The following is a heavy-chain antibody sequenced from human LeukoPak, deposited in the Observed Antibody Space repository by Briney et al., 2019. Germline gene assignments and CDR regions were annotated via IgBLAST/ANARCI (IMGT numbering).Heavy chain of an antibody. D-gene: IGHD3-22*01. J-gene: IGHJ4*02. CDR2: INHRGST. V-gene: IGHV4-34*01. CDR1: GGSFSGYY. Sequence: PSETLSLTCAVYGGSFSGYYWSWIRQPPGKGLEWIGEINHRGSTNYNPSLKSRVTISVDTSKNQFSLKLSSVTAADTAVYYCARPGGYYDSSGYYRYWGQGTLVTVSS. CDR3: ARPGGYYDSSGYYRY.